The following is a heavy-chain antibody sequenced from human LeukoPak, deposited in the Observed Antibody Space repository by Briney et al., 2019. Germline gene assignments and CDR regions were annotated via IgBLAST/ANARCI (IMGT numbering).Heavy chain of an antibody. CDR2: ISYDGSNK. J-gene: IGHJ6*04. CDR1: GFTFSSYG. V-gene: IGHV3-30*03. D-gene: IGHD1-26*01. Sequence: GGSLRLSCAASGFTFSSYGMHWVRQAPGKGLEWVAVISYDGSNKYYADSVKGRFTISRDNSKNTLYLQMNSLRAEDTALYYCARDLGATQSLDVWGKGTTVTVSS. CDR3: ARDLGATQSLDV.